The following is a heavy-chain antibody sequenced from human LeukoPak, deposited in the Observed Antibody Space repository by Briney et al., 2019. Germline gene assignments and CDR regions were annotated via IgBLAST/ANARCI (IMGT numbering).Heavy chain of an antibody. CDR1: GFTFSNYW. CDR2: INQDGSEK. J-gene: IGHJ4*02. Sequence: PGGSLRLSCAASGFTFSNYWMSWVRQAPGKGLEWVANINQDGSEKYPVDSVTGRFTISRDNPKNSLYLQMNNLRGEDTAIYYCARDKEYCSGGSCYFGSSFDFWGQGTLVSVSS. V-gene: IGHV3-7*01. CDR3: ARDKEYCSGGSCYFGSSFDF. D-gene: IGHD2-15*01.